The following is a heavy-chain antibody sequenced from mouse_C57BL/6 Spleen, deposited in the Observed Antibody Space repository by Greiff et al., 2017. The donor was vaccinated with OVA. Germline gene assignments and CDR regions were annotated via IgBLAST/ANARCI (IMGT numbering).Heavy chain of an antibody. D-gene: IGHD1-1*01. CDR2: ISYDGSN. Sequence: EVKLQESGPGLVKPSQSLSLTCSVTGYSITSGYYWNWIRQFPGNKLEWMGYISYDGSNNYNPSLKNRISITRDTSKNQFFLKLNSVTTEDTATYYCARLTTVVARAMDYWGQGTSVTVSS. CDR1: GYSITSGYY. J-gene: IGHJ4*01. V-gene: IGHV3-6*01. CDR3: ARLTTVVARAMDY.